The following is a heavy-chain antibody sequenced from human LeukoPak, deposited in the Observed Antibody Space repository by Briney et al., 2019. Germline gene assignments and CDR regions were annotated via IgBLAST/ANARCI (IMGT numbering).Heavy chain of an antibody. D-gene: IGHD1-26*01. CDR1: GFTFSSYD. CDR2: IGTAGDT. Sequence: GRSLRLSCAASGFTFSSYDMHWVRQATGKGLEWVSAIGTAGDTYYPGSVKGRFTISRDNAKNSLYLQMNSLRAEDTAVYYCARVYVGATIIRNDAFDIWGQGTMVTVSS. J-gene: IGHJ3*02. V-gene: IGHV3-13*01. CDR3: ARVYVGATIIRNDAFDI.